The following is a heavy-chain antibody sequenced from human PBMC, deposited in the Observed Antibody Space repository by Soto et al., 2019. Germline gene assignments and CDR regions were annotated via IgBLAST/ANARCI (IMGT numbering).Heavy chain of an antibody. J-gene: IGHJ5*02. CDR1: GFTFSSYG. CDR2: IWYDGSNK. V-gene: IGHV3-33*01. CDR3: ARGGYSYGYGWFDP. Sequence: QVQLVESGGGVVQPGRSLRLSCAASGFTFSSYGMHWVRQAPGKGLEWVAVIWYDGSNKYYADSVKGRFTISRDNSKNTLYLQMNSLRAEDTAVYYCARGGYSYGYGWFDPWGQGTLVTVSS. D-gene: IGHD5-18*01.